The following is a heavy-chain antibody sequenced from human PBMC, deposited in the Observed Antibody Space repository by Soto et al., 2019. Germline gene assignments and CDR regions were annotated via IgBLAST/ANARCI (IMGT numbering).Heavy chain of an antibody. V-gene: IGHV3-23*01. CDR1: GFTFSSYA. Sequence: GGSLRLSCADSGFTFSSYAMSWVRQAPGKGLEWVSVISGSGGSTYYADSVKGRFTISRDNSKNTLYLQMNSLRAEDTAVYYCAKGRGDYGGGFDYWGQGTLVTVSS. CDR3: AKGRGDYGGGFDY. CDR2: ISGSGGST. J-gene: IGHJ4*02. D-gene: IGHD4-17*01.